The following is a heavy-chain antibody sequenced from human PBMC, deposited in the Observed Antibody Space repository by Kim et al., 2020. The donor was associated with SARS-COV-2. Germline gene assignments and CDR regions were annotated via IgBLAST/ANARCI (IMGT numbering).Heavy chain of an antibody. V-gene: IGHV3-7*01. Sequence: GGSLRLSCAASGFTFSSYWMSWVRQAPGKGLEWVANIKQDGSEKYYVDSVKGRFTISRDNAKNSLYLQMNSLRAEDTAVYYCARESAHQLLFVRVVYWYFDLWGRGTLVTVSS. J-gene: IGHJ2*01. CDR1: GFTFSSYW. CDR3: ARESAHQLLFVRVVYWYFDL. D-gene: IGHD2-2*01. CDR2: IKQDGSEK.